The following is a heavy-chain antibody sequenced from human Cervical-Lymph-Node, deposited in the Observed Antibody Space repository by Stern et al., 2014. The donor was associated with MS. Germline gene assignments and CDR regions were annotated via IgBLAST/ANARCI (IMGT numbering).Heavy chain of an antibody. CDR1: GLTFSTSV. D-gene: IGHD2/OR15-2a*01. V-gene: IGHV3-33*01. J-gene: IGHJ3*02. CDR3: ATSTASDAFDI. CDR2: VWNDGSKE. Sequence: DQLEESGGGVVQPGRSLRLSCVASGLTFSTSVMHWVRQAPGKGLEWVAVVWNDGSKEHFTESVKGRFSTSRDTAKNTLHLQMSSLRAEDTAVYFCATSTASDAFDIWGQGTLVTVSS.